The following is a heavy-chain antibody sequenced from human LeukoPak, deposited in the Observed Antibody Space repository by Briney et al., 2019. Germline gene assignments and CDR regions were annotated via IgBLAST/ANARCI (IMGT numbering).Heavy chain of an antibody. CDR2: IYYSGST. D-gene: IGHD4-23*01. CDR1: GGSISSYY. V-gene: IGHV4-59*12. J-gene: IGHJ4*02. CDR3: ARDLYGGNSGGVDY. Sequence: SETLSLTCTVSGGSISSYYWSWIRQPPGKGLEWIGSIYYSGSTYYNPSLKSRVTISVDTSKNQFSLKLSSVTAADTAVYYCARDLYGGNSGGVDYWGQGTLVTVSS.